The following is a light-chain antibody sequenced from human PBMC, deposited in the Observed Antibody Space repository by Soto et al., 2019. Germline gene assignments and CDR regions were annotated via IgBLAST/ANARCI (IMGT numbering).Light chain of an antibody. J-gene: IGKJ5*01. V-gene: IGKV1-5*01. Sequence: DIQMTQSPSTLSATAGDRVTITCRASQSISSWLAWYQHKPGKAPKLLIYDASNLDSGVPSRFSGSGSGTDFTFTISSLQAEDIATYYCQHYADLPITFGQGTRLEIK. CDR1: QSISSW. CDR3: QHYADLPIT. CDR2: DAS.